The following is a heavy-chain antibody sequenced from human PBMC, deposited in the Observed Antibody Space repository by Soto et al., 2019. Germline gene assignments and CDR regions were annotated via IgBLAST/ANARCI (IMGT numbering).Heavy chain of an antibody. Sequence: SETLSLTCSVSGDAISNYYWSWIRQTPGRGLEXIGXVHXXGXTXXXPXXXGRVIISLHTSKSQFSLSLRSATAADTATYYCARGTRALITSFFAYWGQGIPVTVSS. D-gene: IGHD1-20*01. CDR1: GDAISNYY. J-gene: IGHJ4*02. V-gene: IGHV4-59*03. CDR2: VHXXGXT. CDR3: ARGTRALITSFFAY.